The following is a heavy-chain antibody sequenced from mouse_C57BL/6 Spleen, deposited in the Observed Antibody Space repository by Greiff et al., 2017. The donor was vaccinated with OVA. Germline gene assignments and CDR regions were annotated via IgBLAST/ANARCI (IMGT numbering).Heavy chain of an antibody. D-gene: IGHD2-4*01. CDR1: GYTFTSYW. CDR2: IYPSDSET. V-gene: IGHV1-61*01. CDR3: ARVITEGNYAMDY. Sequence: VQLQQPGAELVRPGSSVKLSCKASGYTFTSYWMAWVKQRPGQGLEWIGNIYPSDSETHYNQKFKDKATLTVDKSSSTAYMQLSSLTSEDSAVDYCARVITEGNYAMDYWGQGTSVTVSS. J-gene: IGHJ4*01.